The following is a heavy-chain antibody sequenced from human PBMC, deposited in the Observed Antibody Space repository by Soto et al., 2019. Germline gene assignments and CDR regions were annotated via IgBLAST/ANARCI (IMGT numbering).Heavy chain of an antibody. Sequence: SETLSLTCTVSGGSISSGGYYWSWIRQRPGEGLEWIGYIYYSGNAFYSPSLKSRFTISVATSKNQFSLRLTAVTAADTAVYYCARGPSFFHGEDVFDIWGQGTMVTVSS. CDR3: ARGPSFFHGEDVFDI. CDR2: IYYSGNA. J-gene: IGHJ3*02. D-gene: IGHD2-21*01. V-gene: IGHV4-31*03. CDR1: GGSISSGGYY.